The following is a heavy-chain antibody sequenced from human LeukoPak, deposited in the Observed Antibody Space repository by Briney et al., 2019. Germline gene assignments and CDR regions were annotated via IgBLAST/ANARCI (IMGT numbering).Heavy chain of an antibody. D-gene: IGHD4-23*01. V-gene: IGHV4-59*11. CDR1: GGSISSHY. J-gene: IGHJ3*02. CDR2: IYYSGSS. Sequence: SETLSLTCTVSGGSISSHYWNWIRQPPGKGLEWIGYIYYSGSSSYNPSLKSRVTMSVDTSQNQFSLTLTSATAADTAVYYCAREITVVTPGRSDVFDIWGQGTMVTVSS. CDR3: AREITVVTPGRSDVFDI.